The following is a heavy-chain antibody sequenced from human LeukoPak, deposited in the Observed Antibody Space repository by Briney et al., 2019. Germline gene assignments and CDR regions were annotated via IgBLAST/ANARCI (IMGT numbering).Heavy chain of an antibody. CDR2: IRYDGSNK. CDR1: GFTFSSYG. D-gene: IGHD2-15*01. CDR3: AKDPGHCSGGSCLLLYFDY. J-gene: IGHJ4*02. Sequence: GGSLRLSCAASGFTFSSYGMHWVRQASGKGLEWVAFIRYDGSNKYYADSVKGRFTISRDNSKNTLYLQMNSLRAEDTAVYYCAKDPGHCSGGSCLLLYFDYWGQGTLVTVSS. V-gene: IGHV3-30*02.